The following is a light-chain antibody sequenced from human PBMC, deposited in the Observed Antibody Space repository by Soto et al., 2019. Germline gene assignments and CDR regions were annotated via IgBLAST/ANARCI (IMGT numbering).Light chain of an antibody. V-gene: IGLV2-14*01. J-gene: IGLJ2*01. CDR2: EVS. CDR1: SSDVGRSNH. CDR3: SAHTYGALV. Sequence: QSALTQPASVSGSPGQSITISCTGTSSDVGRSNHVFWYQQHPGKAPKLIIYEVSSRPSGVSNRFSGSKSGNTASLTISGLQAEDEADYYCSAHTYGALVFXGGTK.